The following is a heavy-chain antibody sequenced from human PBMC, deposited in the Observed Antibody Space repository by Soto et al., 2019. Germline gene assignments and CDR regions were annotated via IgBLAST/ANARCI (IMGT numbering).Heavy chain of an antibody. CDR3: ARGSSIAGLYYGMDV. CDR2: NYYSGIT. Sequence: QVQLQESGPGLVKPSQTLSLTCTVSGGSISSGGYYWTWIRQHPGKGLEWIGYNYYSGITYYNPSLKSRVTISLDTSKNQYSLKLSYVTAADTAVYYCARGSSIAGLYYGMDVWGQGNTVTVSS. D-gene: IGHD6-6*01. CDR1: GGSISSGGYY. V-gene: IGHV4-31*03. J-gene: IGHJ6*02.